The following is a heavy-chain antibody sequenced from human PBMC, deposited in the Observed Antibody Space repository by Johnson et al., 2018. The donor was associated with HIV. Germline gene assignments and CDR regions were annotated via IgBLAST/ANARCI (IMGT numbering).Heavy chain of an antibody. D-gene: IGHD3-22*01. Sequence: QVQLVESGGDVVQPGTSLRLSCEASGLILSGYGLHWVRQAPGKGLEWVALIWPDGSNRYYADSLKGRFTIPRDNSKNTLYLQMNSLRPEDTAVYYCAREVDSRGPPGLWWGQGTMVTVSS. CDR1: GLILSGYG. CDR3: AREVDSRGPPGLW. CDR2: IWPDGSNR. J-gene: IGHJ3*01. V-gene: IGHV3-33*01.